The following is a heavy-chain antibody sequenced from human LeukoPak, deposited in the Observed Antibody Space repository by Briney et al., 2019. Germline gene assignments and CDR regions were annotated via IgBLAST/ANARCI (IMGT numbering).Heavy chain of an antibody. J-gene: IGHJ4*02. Sequence: GGSLRLSCAASGFTFSGSAMHWVRQASGKGLEWVGRIRSKTNSYATAYAASVKGRFTISRDDSKNTAYLQMNSLKTEDTAAYYCARRNSGSYSGSDYWGQGTLVTVSS. CDR2: IRSKTNSYAT. CDR3: ARRNSGSYSGSDY. V-gene: IGHV3-73*01. D-gene: IGHD1-26*01. CDR1: GFTFSGSA.